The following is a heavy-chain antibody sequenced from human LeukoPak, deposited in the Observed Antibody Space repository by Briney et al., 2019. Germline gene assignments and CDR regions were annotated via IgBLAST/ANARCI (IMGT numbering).Heavy chain of an antibody. CDR1: GGSISSSNW. CDR2: IYYGGST. J-gene: IGHJ6*02. V-gene: IGHV4-4*02. Sequence: SETLSLTCAVYGGSISSSNWWGWVRQPPGKGLEWIGSIYYGGSTYYNPSLKSRVTISVDTSKNQFSLKVNSVTAADTAVYYCARDAGHQLSRRNYYAMDVWGQGTTVTVSS. D-gene: IGHD2-2*01. CDR3: ARDAGHQLSRRNYYAMDV.